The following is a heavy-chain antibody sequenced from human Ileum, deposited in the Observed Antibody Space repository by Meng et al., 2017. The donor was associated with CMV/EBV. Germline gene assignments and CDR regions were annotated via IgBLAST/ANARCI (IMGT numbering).Heavy chain of an antibody. J-gene: IGHJ4*02. D-gene: IGHD2-2*02. CDR1: GFPFSSYR. CDR2: ISSSSSYI. V-gene: IGHV3-21*01. CDR3: ALERSLSVVPAAIRGDY. Sequence: GFPFSSYRLNWVRQAPGQGLEWVSSISSSSSYIYYADSVKGRFTISRDNAKNSLYLQMNSLRAEDTAVYYCALERSLSVVPAAIRGDYWGQGTLVTVSS.